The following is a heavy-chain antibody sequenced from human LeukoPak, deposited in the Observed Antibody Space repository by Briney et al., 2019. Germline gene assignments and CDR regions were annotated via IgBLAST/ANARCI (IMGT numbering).Heavy chain of an antibody. CDR2: IYSGGST. D-gene: IGHD3-10*01. CDR1: GFTSSSYW. V-gene: IGHV3-53*01. J-gene: IGHJ6*03. CDR3: ASGSGSYRTPYYYMDV. Sequence: GGSLRLSCAASGFTSSSYWMSWVRQAPGKGLEWVSVIYSGGSTYYADSVKGRFTISRDNSKNTLYLQMNSLRAEDTAVYYCASGSGSYRTPYYYMDVWGTGTTVTVSS.